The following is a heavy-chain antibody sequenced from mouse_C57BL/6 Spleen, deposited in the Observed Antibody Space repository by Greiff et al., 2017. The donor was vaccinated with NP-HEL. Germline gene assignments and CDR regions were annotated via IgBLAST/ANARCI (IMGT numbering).Heavy chain of an antibody. D-gene: IGHD2-10*02. V-gene: IGHV1-52*01. CDR1: GYTFTSYW. CDR2: IDPSDSET. J-gene: IGHJ4*01. Sequence: QVQLQQPGAELVRPGSSVKLSCKASGYTFTSYWMHWVKQRPIQGLEWIGNIDPSDSETNYNQKFKDKATLTVDKSSSTAYMQLSSLTSEDSAVYYCARDSIYAMDYWGQGTSVTVSS. CDR3: ARDSIYAMDY.